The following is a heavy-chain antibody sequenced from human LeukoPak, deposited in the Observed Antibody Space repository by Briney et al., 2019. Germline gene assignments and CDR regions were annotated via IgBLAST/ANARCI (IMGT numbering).Heavy chain of an antibody. J-gene: IGHJ3*01. Sequence: PSETLTLTCTVSGASTSAFYWSWIRQSPGKGLEWIGYSYSGGNANYNPTLKSRVTITIDTSENQFSLRLSSGTAADTAVYFCAHSKRGGGYYINAFAVWGQGALVTISS. CDR2: SYSGGNA. V-gene: IGHV4-59*01. CDR3: AHSKRGGGYYINAFAV. D-gene: IGHD1-26*01. CDR1: GASTSAFY.